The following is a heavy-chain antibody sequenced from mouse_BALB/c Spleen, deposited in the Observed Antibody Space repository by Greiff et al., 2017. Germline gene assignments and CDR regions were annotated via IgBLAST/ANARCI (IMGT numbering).Heavy chain of an antibody. CDR2: IWTGGGT. J-gene: IGHJ4*01. Sequence: QVQLQQSGPGLVAPSQSLSITCTVSGFSLTSYDISWIRQPPGKGLEWLGVIWTGGGTNYNSAFMSRLSISKDNSKSQVFLKMNSLQTDDTAIYYCVREYYGSSYAVGAMDYWGQGTSVTVSS. V-gene: IGHV2-9-2*01. CDR1: GFSLTSYD. D-gene: IGHD1-1*01. CDR3: VREYYGSSYAVGAMDY.